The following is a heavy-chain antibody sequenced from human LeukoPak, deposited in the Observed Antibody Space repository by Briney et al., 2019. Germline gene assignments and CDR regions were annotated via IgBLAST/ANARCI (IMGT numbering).Heavy chain of an antibody. V-gene: IGHV4-38-2*02. CDR2: IYRSGST. D-gene: IGHD5-24*01. J-gene: IGHJ4*02. CDR1: GFSISSGYY. CDR3: ARANYGGFDY. Sequence: SETLSLTCIVSGFSISSGYYWGWMRQPPGKGLEWIGNIYRSGSTYYNPSLKSRVTISVDTSQNQFSLRLTSVTAADTAVYYCARANYGGFDYWGQGTLVPVSS.